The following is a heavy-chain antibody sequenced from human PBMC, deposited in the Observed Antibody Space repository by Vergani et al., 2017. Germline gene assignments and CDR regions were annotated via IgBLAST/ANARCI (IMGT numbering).Heavy chain of an antibody. J-gene: IGHJ4*02. D-gene: IGHD1-26*01. CDR3: AKDSRPLVGATTY. V-gene: IGHV3-23*01. CDR1: GFTFSRYV. CDR2: ISGSGGST. Sequence: EVQLLESGGGLVQPGGSLRLSCAASGFTFSRYVMSWVRQAPGKGLEWVSAISGSGGSTYYADSGKGRFTISSDNSKNTLYLQMNSLRAEDTAVYYCAKDSRPLVGATTYWGQGTLVTVSS.